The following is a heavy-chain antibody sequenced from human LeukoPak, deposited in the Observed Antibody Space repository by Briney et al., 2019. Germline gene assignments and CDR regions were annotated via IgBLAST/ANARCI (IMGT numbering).Heavy chain of an antibody. CDR1: GGSISSGGYS. V-gene: IGHV4-30-2*01. Sequence: PSGTLSLTCAVSGGSISSGGYSWSWIRQPPGKGLEWIGYIYHSGSTYYNPSLKSRVTISVDRSKNQFFLKLSSVTAADTAVYYCARASLDIVATMRLDTAWYFDLWGRGTLVTVSS. D-gene: IGHD5-12*01. J-gene: IGHJ2*01. CDR2: IYHSGST. CDR3: ARASLDIVATMRLDTAWYFDL.